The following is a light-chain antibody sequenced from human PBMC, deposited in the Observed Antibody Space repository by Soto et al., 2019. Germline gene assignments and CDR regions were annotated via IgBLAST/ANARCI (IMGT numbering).Light chain of an antibody. CDR3: CSYAGSSWV. Sequence: QSALTQPASVSGSPGQSITITCTGTSSDVGSYNLVSWYQQNPGKAPKLMIYEGSKRPSGVSNRFSGSKSGNKASLTISGLQAEDEADYYCCSYAGSSWVFGGGTKLTVL. CDR2: EGS. V-gene: IGLV2-23*01. J-gene: IGLJ3*02. CDR1: SSDVGSYNL.